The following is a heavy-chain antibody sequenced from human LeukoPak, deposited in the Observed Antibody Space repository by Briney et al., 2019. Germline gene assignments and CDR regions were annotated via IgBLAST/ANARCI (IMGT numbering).Heavy chain of an antibody. Sequence: GRSLRLSCAASGFTFSSYAMHWVRQAPGKGLEWVAVISYDGSNKYYADSVKGRFTISRDNSKNTLYLQMNSLRAEGTAVYYCARSTASRREFDYWGQGTLVTVSS. D-gene: IGHD2-2*01. CDR2: ISYDGSNK. CDR3: ARSTASRREFDY. J-gene: IGHJ4*02. CDR1: GFTFSSYA. V-gene: IGHV3-30-3*01.